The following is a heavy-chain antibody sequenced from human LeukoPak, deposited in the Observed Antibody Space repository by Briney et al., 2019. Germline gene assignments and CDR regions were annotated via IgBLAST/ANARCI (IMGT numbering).Heavy chain of an antibody. CDR3: AREGYSSNWYDY. CDR1: GGSISSHY. D-gene: IGHD6-13*01. V-gene: IGHV4-59*11. Sequence: SETLSLTCTVSGGSISSHYWAWIRQPPREGLEWIGYISYTGTTNYNPSLKSRVTISVDTSKNQFSLKLRSVTAADTAVYYCAREGYSSNWYDYWGQGTLVTVSS. J-gene: IGHJ5*01. CDR2: ISYTGTT.